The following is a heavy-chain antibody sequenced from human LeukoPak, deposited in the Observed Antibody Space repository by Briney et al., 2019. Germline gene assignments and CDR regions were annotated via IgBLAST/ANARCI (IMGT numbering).Heavy chain of an antibody. V-gene: IGHV3-64*01. CDR2: ISSNGGST. D-gene: IGHD2-21*02. CDR3: ARVRGQPSVVVTAFYDY. Sequence: PGGSLRLSCAASGFTFSDYSMHWVRQAPGKGLEYVSAISSNGGSTYYANSVKGRFTISRDNSKSTLFLQMGSLRAEDMAMYYCARVRGQPSVVVTAFYDYWGQGTLVTVSS. J-gene: IGHJ4*02. CDR1: GFTFSDYS.